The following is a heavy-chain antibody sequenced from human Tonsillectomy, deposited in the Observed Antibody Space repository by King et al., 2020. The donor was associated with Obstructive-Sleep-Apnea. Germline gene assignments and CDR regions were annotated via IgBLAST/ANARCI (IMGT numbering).Heavy chain of an antibody. Sequence: LQLQESGPGLVKPSETLSLTCTVSGGSISSSSYYWGWIRQPPGKGLEWIGSIYYSGSTYYNPSLESRVTISVDTSKNQFSLKLSSVTAADTAVYYCARVIGRSLVRGIKSFDYWGQGTLVTVSS. CDR3: ARVIGRSLVRGIKSFDY. CDR1: GGSISSSSYY. J-gene: IGHJ4*02. D-gene: IGHD3-10*01. V-gene: IGHV4-39*07. CDR2: IYYSGST.